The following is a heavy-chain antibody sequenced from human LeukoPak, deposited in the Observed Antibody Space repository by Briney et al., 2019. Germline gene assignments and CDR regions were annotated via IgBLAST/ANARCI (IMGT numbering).Heavy chain of an antibody. CDR3: TRMYLYESSGYRPSDY. D-gene: IGHD3-22*01. Sequence: PGGSLRLSCAASGFTVSSNYMSWVRQAPGKGLEWVSIIYSGGNTFYADSVKGRFTISRDNAENAVHLEMNSLRVEDTAIYYCTRMYLYESSGYRPSDYWGQGTLVTVSS. CDR1: GFTVSSNY. CDR2: IYSGGNT. J-gene: IGHJ4*02. V-gene: IGHV3-53*01.